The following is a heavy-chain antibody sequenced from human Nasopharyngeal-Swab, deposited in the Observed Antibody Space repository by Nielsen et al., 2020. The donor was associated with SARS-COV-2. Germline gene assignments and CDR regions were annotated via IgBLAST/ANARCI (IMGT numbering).Heavy chain of an antibody. J-gene: IGHJ3*02. Sequence: GGSLRLSYAASGFTFSSYSMNWVRQAPGKGLEWVSSISSSSSYIYYADSVKGRFTISRDNAKNSLYLQMNSLRAEDTAVYYCARTDAALADAFDIWGQGTMVTVSS. CDR1: GFTFSSYS. CDR2: ISSSSSYI. V-gene: IGHV3-21*01. D-gene: IGHD6-13*01. CDR3: ARTDAALADAFDI.